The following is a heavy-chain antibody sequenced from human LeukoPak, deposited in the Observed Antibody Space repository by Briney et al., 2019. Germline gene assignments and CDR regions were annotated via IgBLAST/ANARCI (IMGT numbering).Heavy chain of an antibody. Sequence: GGSLRLSCAASGFTFSSYSMNWVRQAPGKGLEWVSSISSSSSYIYYADSVKGRFTISRDNAKNSLYLQMNSLRAEDTAVYYCARGYGSGSYYTSYDYWGQGTLVTVSS. CDR3: ARGYGSGSYYTSYDY. J-gene: IGHJ4*02. D-gene: IGHD3-10*01. V-gene: IGHV3-21*01. CDR2: ISSSSSYI. CDR1: GFTFSSYS.